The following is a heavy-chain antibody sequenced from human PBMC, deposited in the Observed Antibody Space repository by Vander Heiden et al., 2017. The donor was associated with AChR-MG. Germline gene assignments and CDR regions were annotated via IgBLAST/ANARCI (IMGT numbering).Heavy chain of an antibody. CDR2: ISYDGSNK. D-gene: IGHD3-22*01. CDR3: AKVGYDSSGYYYYYMDV. V-gene: IGHV3-30*18. Sequence: QVQLVESGGGVVQPGGSLRLSCAASGFTFGSYGMHWVRQAPGKGLEWVAVISYDGSNKYYADSVKGRFTISRDNSKNTLYLQMNSLRAEDTAVYYCAKVGYDSSGYYYYYMDVWGKGTTVTVSS. J-gene: IGHJ6*03. CDR1: GFTFGSYG.